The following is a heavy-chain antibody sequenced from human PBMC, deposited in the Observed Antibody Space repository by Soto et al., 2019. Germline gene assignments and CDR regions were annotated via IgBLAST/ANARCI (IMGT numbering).Heavy chain of an antibody. D-gene: IGHD6-19*01. V-gene: IGHV3-23*01. Sequence: PGGSLRLSCAASGFTFSSYAMSWVRQAPGKGLEWVSAVSGSGDNTYYADSVKGRFTISRDNSKNTLYLQMSSLRAEDTALYYCAKRTFIAVAGTLDYWGQGTLVTVSS. CDR3: AKRTFIAVAGTLDY. J-gene: IGHJ4*02. CDR1: GFTFSSYA. CDR2: VSGSGDNT.